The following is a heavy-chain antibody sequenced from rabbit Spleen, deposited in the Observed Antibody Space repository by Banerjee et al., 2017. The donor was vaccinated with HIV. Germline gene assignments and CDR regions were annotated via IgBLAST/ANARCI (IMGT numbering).Heavy chain of an antibody. CDR2: IDIGSRDFT. CDR1: GIDFSSYNF. J-gene: IGHJ6*01. V-gene: IGHV1S45*01. CDR3: ARDTSTSFSSYGMDL. Sequence: QQQLEESGGGLVKPGGTLTLTCKASGIDFSSYNFICWVHQAPGKGLEWIACIDIGSRDFTYYASWAKGRFIISKTSSTTVTLQMTSLTVADTATYFCARDTSTSFSSYGMDLWGPGTLVTVS. D-gene: IGHD1-1*01.